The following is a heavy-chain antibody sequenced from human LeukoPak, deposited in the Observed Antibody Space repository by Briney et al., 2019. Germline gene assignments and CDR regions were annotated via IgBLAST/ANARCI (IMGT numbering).Heavy chain of an antibody. V-gene: IGHV3-66*01. D-gene: IGHD3-10*01. CDR1: GFTASRNY. J-gene: IGHJ5*02. CDR2: IYLDGTT. Sequence: GGSLRLSCSMSGFTASRNYMSWVRQAPGKGLEWISVIYLDGTTYYADSVRGRFSISRDNSKNALHLQMNSLRLEDTAFYYCVRGPNSGNPFGPWGRGTLVTVSS. CDR3: VRGPNSGNPFGP.